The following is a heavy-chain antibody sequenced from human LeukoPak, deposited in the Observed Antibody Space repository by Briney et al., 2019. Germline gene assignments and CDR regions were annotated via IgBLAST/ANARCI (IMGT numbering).Heavy chain of an antibody. CDR3: ARHVSVHYSSFDY. D-gene: IGHD2-15*01. Sequence: SETLSLTCAVYGGSFRNSYFSWIRQPPGKGLEWIGEINHSGSSNYNPSLKSRVTMSVDTYKNQFSLKLTSVTAADTAVYYCARHVSVHYSSFDYWGRGTLVTVSS. CDR2: INHSGSS. CDR1: GGSFRNSY. V-gene: IGHV4-34*01. J-gene: IGHJ4*02.